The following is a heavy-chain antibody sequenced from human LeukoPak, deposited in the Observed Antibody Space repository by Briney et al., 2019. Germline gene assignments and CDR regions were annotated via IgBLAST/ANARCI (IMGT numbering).Heavy chain of an antibody. D-gene: IGHD3-10*01. CDR1: GFTFSNHG. J-gene: IGHJ4*02. CDR2: ISPSGDIT. CDR3: AKGDAWLRFGE. Sequence: SGGSQRLSCAASGFTFSNHGMNWIRQAPGKGLEWVSGISPSGDITYYADSVKGRFTISRDNSKNTLYLEVISLTAEDTAVYYCAKGDAWLRFGEWSQGTLVTVSS. V-gene: IGHV3-23*01.